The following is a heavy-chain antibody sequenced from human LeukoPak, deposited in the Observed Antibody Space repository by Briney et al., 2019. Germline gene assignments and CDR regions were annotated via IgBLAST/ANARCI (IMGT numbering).Heavy chain of an antibody. CDR2: IYYSGST. CDR3: ARRDRVAAAGRGWFDP. D-gene: IGHD6-13*01. J-gene: IGHJ5*02. CDR1: GGSISSCSYY. V-gene: IGHV4-39*01. Sequence: SETLSLTCTVSGGSISSCSYYWGWIRQPPGKGLEWIGSIYYSGSTYYNPSLKSRVTISVDTSKNQFSLKLSSVTAADTAVYYCARRDRVAAAGRGWFDPWGQGTLVTVSS.